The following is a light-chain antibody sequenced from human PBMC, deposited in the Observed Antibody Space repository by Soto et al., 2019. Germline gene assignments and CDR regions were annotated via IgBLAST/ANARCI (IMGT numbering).Light chain of an antibody. CDR1: QSVSSSH. CDR2: DTS. CDR3: QQYGASPWT. J-gene: IGKJ1*01. V-gene: IGKV3-20*01. Sequence: PGERATLSCRASQSVSSSHLAWYQQKRGQAPRLLIYDTSTRATGIPDRFSGSGSGTDFTLTISRLEPEDFAVYHCQQYGASPWTFGQGTKVDI.